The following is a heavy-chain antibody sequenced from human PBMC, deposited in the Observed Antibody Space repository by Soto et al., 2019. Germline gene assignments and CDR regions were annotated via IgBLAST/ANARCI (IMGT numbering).Heavy chain of an antibody. D-gene: IGHD3-16*02. J-gene: IGHJ4*02. CDR3: AKDGSWYYDYIWGSYRPYYFDY. CDR2: ISGSGGST. V-gene: IGHV3-23*01. Sequence: GGSLRLSCAASGFTFSSYAMSWVRQAPGKGLEWVSAISGSGGSTYYADSVKGRFTISRDNSKNTLYLQMNSLRAEDTAVYYCAKDGSWYYDYIWGSYRPYYFDYWGQGTLVTVSS. CDR1: GFTFSSYA.